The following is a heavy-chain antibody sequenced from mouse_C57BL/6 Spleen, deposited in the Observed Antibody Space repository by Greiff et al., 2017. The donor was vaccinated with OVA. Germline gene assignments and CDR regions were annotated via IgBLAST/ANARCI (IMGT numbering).Heavy chain of an antibody. V-gene: IGHV7-3*01. CDR2: IRNKANGYTT. CDR3: ARYGGSSYYFDY. D-gene: IGHD1-1*01. Sequence: EVKLMESGGGLVQPGGSLSLSCAASGFTFTDYYMSWVRQPPGKALEWLGFIRNKANGYTTEYSASVKGRFTISRDNSQSILYLQMNALRAEDSATYYCARYGGSSYYFDYWGQGTTLTVSS. J-gene: IGHJ2*01. CDR1: GFTFTDYY.